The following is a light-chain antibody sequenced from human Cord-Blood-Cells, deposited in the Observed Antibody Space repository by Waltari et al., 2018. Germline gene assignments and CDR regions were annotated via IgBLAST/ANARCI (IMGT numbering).Light chain of an antibody. J-gene: IGKJ4*01. V-gene: IGKV3-15*01. Sequence: EIVMTQSPATLSVSPGERATLSCRASQSVSSNLAWYQQEPGQAPRLLIYGATTRATGIPGRCSGSWSGTEFTLTISSLQSEDFAVYYCQQYNNWLTFGGGTKVEIK. CDR1: QSVSSN. CDR2: GAT. CDR3: QQYNNWLT.